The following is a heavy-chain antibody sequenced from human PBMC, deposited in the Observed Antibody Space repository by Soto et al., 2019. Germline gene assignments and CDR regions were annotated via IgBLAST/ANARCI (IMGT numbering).Heavy chain of an antibody. V-gene: IGHV4-39*01. CDR3: ARQAAAPGIDLWFDP. Sequence: SETLSLTCNVSGGSISSSRSYLAWFRPPPGKELEWIANIFYAGNTYYNPSLKSRVTVSVDTSKNQFSLKLDSVTAADTAVYYCARQAAAPGIDLWFDPWGQGTLVTVSS. D-gene: IGHD6-13*01. J-gene: IGHJ5*02. CDR2: IFYAGNT. CDR1: GGSISSSRSY.